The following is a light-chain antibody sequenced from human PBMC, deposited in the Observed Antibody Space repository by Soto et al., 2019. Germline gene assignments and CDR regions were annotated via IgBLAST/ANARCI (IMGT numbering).Light chain of an antibody. J-gene: IGLJ1*01. CDR3: CSSAPSRTFV. V-gene: IGLV2-23*01. CDR1: SSAVGSYRL. Sequence: QSVLTQPASVAGSPGQSITISCTGSSSAVGSYRLVSWYQHHPGKVPKLIIYECSKRPSGVSNRFSVSEPDNTASLTISGLQAEDEADYYCCSSAPSRTFVFGTGTKVTVL. CDR2: ECS.